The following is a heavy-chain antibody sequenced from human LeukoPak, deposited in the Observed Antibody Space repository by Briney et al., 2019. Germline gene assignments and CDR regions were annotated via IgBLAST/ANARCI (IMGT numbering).Heavy chain of an antibody. V-gene: IGHV4-39*01. D-gene: IGHD3-3*01. CDR2: IYYSGST. CDR3: ARHPTNSDFWSGSSYFDY. Sequence: PPETPSLTRTVPLDSTRSSSYYWGSTRHPPGKGLEWIVIIYYSGSTCYSPSLKSRVSIFVDTSKNQFSLQLSSVTAADTAVYYCARHPTNSDFWSGSSYFDYWGQGTLVTVSS. CDR1: LDSTRSSSYY. J-gene: IGHJ4*02.